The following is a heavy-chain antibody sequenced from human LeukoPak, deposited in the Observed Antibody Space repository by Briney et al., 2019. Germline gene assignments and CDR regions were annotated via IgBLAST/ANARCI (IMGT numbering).Heavy chain of an antibody. CDR1: GFTFSSYE. Sequence: PGGSLRLSXAASGFTFSSYEMNWVRQAPGKGLEWVSYISSSGSSIYYADSVKGRFTISRDNAKNSLYLQMNSLRAEDTAVYYXXXXXPLXSXXYXGXGXLVTVSS. V-gene: IGHV3-48*03. CDR3: XXXXPLXSXXY. J-gene: IGHJ4*01. CDR2: ISSSGSSI.